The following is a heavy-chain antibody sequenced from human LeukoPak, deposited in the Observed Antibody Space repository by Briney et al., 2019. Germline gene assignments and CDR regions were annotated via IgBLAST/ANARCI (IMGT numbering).Heavy chain of an antibody. CDR3: VRDLNFRSGFPNFYFDS. CDR1: GFNFNRYS. CDR2: ISVSSTDI. V-gene: IGHV3-48*01. Sequence: TGGPLRLSCAASGFNFNRYSMNWVRQAPGKGLEWVSYISVSSTDIYYADSVRGRITISRDNARNSLHLQMNSLRAEDTAIYYCVRDLNFRSGFPNFYFDSWGQGSLVTVSS. J-gene: IGHJ4*02. D-gene: IGHD3-3*01.